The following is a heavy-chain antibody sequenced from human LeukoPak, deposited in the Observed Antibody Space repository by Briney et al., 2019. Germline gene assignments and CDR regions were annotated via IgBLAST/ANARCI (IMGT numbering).Heavy chain of an antibody. CDR3: ARGGLRVMVYRLYYMDV. CDR2: INPNSGGT. V-gene: IGHV1-2*02. J-gene: IGHJ6*03. D-gene: IGHD2-8*01. CDR1: GYSFTDYY. Sequence: ASVKVSCKASGYSFTDYYIHWVRQAPGQGLEWMGWINPNSGGTNYAQKFQGRVTMTRDTSISTAYMELTRLRSDDTAVYYCARGGLRVMVYRLYYMDVWGKGTTVTVSS.